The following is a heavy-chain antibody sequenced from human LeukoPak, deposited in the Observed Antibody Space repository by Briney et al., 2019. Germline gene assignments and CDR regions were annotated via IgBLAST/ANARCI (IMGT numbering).Heavy chain of an antibody. Sequence: SETLSLTCAVYGGSFSGYYWSWIRQPPGKGLEWIGEINHSGSTYYNPSLKSRVTISVDTSKNQFSLKMSSVTAADTAVYYCARGGGSYYPNWFDPWGQGTLVTVSS. CDR2: INHSGST. V-gene: IGHV4-34*01. J-gene: IGHJ5*02. D-gene: IGHD1-26*01. CDR3: ARGGGSYYPNWFDP. CDR1: GGSFSGYY.